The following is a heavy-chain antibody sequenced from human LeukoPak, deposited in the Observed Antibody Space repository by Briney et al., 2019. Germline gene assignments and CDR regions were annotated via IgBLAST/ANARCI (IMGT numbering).Heavy chain of an antibody. CDR3: ARGGTYYYDSSGLIYFDY. CDR1: GYTFTSYY. V-gene: IGHV1-46*01. Sequence: ASVEVSCKASGYTFTSYYMHWVRQAPGQGLEWMGIINPSGGSTSYAQKFQGRVTMTRDTSTSTVYMELSSLTSEDTAVFYCARGGTYYYDSSGLIYFDYWGQGTLVTVSS. D-gene: IGHD3-22*01. J-gene: IGHJ4*02. CDR2: INPSGGST.